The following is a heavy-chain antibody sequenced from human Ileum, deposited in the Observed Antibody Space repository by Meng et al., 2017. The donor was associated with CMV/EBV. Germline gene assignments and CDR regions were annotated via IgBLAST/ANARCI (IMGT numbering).Heavy chain of an antibody. CDR1: GYTFITFG. J-gene: IGHJ5*02. CDR2: ITPYNGKT. Sequence: QVQVVQSGAEVKKPGASVKVSCKASGYTFITFGITWVRQAPGQGLEWMGWITPYNGKTDYTQRLQDRVTMTTDTSTNTVYMELRSLRSDDTAVYYCAREDYSAYAATWGQGTLVTVSS. CDR3: AREDYSAYAAT. V-gene: IGHV1-18*01. D-gene: IGHD2-21*01.